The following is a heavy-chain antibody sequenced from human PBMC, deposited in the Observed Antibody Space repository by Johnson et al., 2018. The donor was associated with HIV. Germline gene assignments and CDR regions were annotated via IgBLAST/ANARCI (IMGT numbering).Heavy chain of an antibody. V-gene: IGHV3-11*04. CDR2: ISSSGSTI. CDR3: VRPAAAGRDDAFDI. J-gene: IGHJ3*02. D-gene: IGHD6-13*01. Sequence: QMLLVESGGGLVKPGGSLRLSCAASGFIFSDYYMSWIRQAPGKGLEWVSYISSSGSTIYYADSVKGRFTISRDNSKNTLYLQMNSLRAEDTAVYYCVRPAAAGRDDAFDIWGQGTMVTVSS. CDR1: GFIFSDYY.